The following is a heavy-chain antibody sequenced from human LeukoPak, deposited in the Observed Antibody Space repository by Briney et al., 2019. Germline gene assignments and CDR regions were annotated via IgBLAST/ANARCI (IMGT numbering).Heavy chain of an antibody. CDR2: ISGSGGIT. V-gene: IGHV3-23*01. J-gene: IGHJ6*02. CDR3: ARDQAAGTPTPYYYYGMDV. D-gene: IGHD6-13*01. CDR1: GFTFSSYA. Sequence: GGSLRLSCAASGFTFSSYAMSWVRQAPGKGLEWVSAISGSGGITYYADSVEGRFTISRDNSKNTLYLQMNSLRAEDTAVYYCARDQAAGTPTPYYYYGMDVWGQGTTVTVSS.